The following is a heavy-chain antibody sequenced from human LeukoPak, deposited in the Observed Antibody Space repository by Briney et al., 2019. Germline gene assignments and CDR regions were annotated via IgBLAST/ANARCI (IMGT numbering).Heavy chain of an antibody. Sequence: PGGSLRLSCAASGFTFSNAWMSWVRQAPGKGLEWVGRIKSKTDGGTTDYAAPVKGRFTISRDDSKNTLYLQMNSLKTEDTAVYYCTTDLEQLVERGYYYYGMDVWGQGTTVTVSS. CDR3: TTDLEQLVERGYYYYGMDV. CDR1: GFTFSNAW. J-gene: IGHJ6*02. V-gene: IGHV3-15*01. D-gene: IGHD6-13*01. CDR2: IKSKTDGGTT.